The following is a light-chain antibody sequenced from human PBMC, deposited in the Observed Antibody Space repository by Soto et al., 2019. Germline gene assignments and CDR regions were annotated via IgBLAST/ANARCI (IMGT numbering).Light chain of an antibody. V-gene: IGLV4-69*01. CDR1: SRHNTNA. J-gene: IGLJ2*01. CDR3: QAWATGIHI. Sequence: QLVLTQSPSASASLGASVKLTCTLSSRHNTNAIAWHQQQPKKGPRFLMKVNSDGSHFKGDGIPDRFSGSSSGAERYLTISSLHSEDEADYYCQAWATGIHIFGGGTKQTVL. CDR2: VNSDGSH.